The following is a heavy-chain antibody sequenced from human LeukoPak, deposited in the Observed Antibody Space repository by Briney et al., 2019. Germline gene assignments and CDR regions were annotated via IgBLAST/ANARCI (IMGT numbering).Heavy chain of an antibody. CDR3: ARDLGIAVAGTVLGFDY. Sequence: GGSLRLSCAASGFTFSSYSMNWVRQAPGKGLEWVSSISSSSSHIYYADSVKGRFTISRDNAKNSLYLQMNSLRAEDTAVYYCARDLGIAVAGTVLGFDYWGQGTLVTVSS. CDR1: GFTFSSYS. V-gene: IGHV3-21*01. J-gene: IGHJ4*02. D-gene: IGHD6-19*01. CDR2: ISSSSSHI.